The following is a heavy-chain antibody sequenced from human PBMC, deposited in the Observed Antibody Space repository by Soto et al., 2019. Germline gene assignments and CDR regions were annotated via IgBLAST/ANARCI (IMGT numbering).Heavy chain of an antibody. CDR3: ARSVGGGVNYYGSGSYKGKDYYYMDV. V-gene: IGHV3-7*01. CDR1: GFTFSSYW. J-gene: IGHJ6*03. CDR2: IKQDGSEK. D-gene: IGHD3-10*01. Sequence: GGSLRLSCAASGFTFSSYWMSWVRQAPGKGLEWVANIKQDGSEKYYVDSVKGRFTISRDNAKNSLYLQMNSLRAEDTAVYYCARSVGGGVNYYGSGSYKGKDYYYMDVWGKGTTVTVSS.